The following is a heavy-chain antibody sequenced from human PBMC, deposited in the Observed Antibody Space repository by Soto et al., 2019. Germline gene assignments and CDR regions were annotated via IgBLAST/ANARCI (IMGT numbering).Heavy chain of an antibody. D-gene: IGHD3-22*01. V-gene: IGHV3-21*01. CDR2: ISSSSSYI. J-gene: IGHJ6*02. CDR3: AREEMIVVVTFYYYYGMDV. CDR1: GFTFSSYS. Sequence: EVQLVESGGCLVKPGGSLRLSCAASGFTFSSYSMNWVRQAPGKGLEWVSSISSSSSYIYYADSVKGRFTISRDNAKNSLYMQMNSLRAEDTAVYYCAREEMIVVVTFYYYYGMDVWGQGTTVTVSS.